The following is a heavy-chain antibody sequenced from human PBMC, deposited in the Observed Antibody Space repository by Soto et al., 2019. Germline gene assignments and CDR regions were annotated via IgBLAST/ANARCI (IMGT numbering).Heavy chain of an antibody. Sequence: GGSLRLSCAASGFTVSSNYMSWVRQAPGKGLEWVSVIYSGGSTYYADSVKGRFTISRDNSKNTLYLQMNSLRAEDTAVYYCARDRFRGGSGWGDYYYYGMDVWGQGTTVTVSS. J-gene: IGHJ6*02. CDR1: GFTVSSNY. V-gene: IGHV3-53*01. CDR2: IYSGGST. CDR3: ARDRFRGGSGWGDYYYYGMDV. D-gene: IGHD6-19*01.